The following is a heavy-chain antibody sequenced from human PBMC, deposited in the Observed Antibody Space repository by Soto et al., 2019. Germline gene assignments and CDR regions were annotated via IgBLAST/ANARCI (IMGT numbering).Heavy chain of an antibody. CDR1: GGAVSSGTYY. CDR3: TRGPPRVQWFDP. V-gene: IGHV4-61*01. J-gene: IGHJ5*02. Sequence: TSETLSLTCTVSGGAVSSGTYYWSWIRQPPGKGLGWIGHIYFTGSTNYNPSLKSRVTMSLDTSRNQFSLKLSSVTAADTAVYYCTRGPPRVQWFDPWGLGTQVTVSS. CDR2: IYFTGST.